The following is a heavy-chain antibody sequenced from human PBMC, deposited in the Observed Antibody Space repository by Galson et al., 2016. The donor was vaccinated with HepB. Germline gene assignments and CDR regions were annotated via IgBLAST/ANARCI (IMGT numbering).Heavy chain of an antibody. CDR2: IIPMSGAP. CDR1: GSTFNTYG. J-gene: IGHJ4*02. CDR3: ARREILTAYYSPFDF. V-gene: IGHV1-69*13. Sequence: SVKVSCKASGSTFNTYGFNWVRQAPGQGLEWMGGIIPMSGAPNYAQRFQGRVTITADESTTTVYMELSSLTSEDTAFYYCARREILTAYYSPFDFWGREPWSPSPQ. D-gene: IGHD3-9*01.